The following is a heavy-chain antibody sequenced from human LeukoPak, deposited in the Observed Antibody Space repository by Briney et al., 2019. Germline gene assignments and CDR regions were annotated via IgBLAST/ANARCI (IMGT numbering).Heavy chain of an antibody. J-gene: IGHJ5*01. CDR1: GFTFSSYE. Sequence: GGSLRLSCAASGFTFSSYEMNWVRQAPGKGLEWVSYISSSGSTLYYADSLKGRFTISRDNAKNSLYLQMNSLRAEDTAVYYCAKRVPLTALDSWGQGTLVTVSS. CDR2: ISSSGSTL. CDR3: AKRVPLTALDS. V-gene: IGHV3-48*03. D-gene: IGHD3-3*01.